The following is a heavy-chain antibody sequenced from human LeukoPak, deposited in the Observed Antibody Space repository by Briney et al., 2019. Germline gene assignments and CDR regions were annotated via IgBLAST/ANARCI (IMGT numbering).Heavy chain of an antibody. CDR2: ISSSGSTI. J-gene: IGHJ3*02. D-gene: IGHD3-16*02. CDR3: ARDRDYVWGSYRPYDAFDI. Sequence: GGSLRLSCAASGFTFSDYYMSWIRQAPGKGLEWVSYISSSGSTIYYADSVKGRFTISRDNAKNSLYLQMNSLRAEDTAVYYCARDRDYVWGSYRPYDAFDIWGQGTMVTVSS. CDR1: GFTFSDYY. V-gene: IGHV3-11*01.